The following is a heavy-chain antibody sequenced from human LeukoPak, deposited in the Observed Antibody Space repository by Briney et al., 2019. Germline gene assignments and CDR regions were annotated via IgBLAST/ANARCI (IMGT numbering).Heavy chain of an antibody. CDR3: AKDGEADFWSGYPVGYYMDV. D-gene: IGHD3-3*01. CDR2: ISGSGGST. J-gene: IGHJ6*03. V-gene: IGHV3-23*01. CDR1: GFTFSSYA. Sequence: WGSLRLSCAASGFTFSSYAMSWVRQAPGKGLEGVSAISGSGGSTYYADSVKGRFTISRDNSKNTLYLQMNSLRAEDTAVYYCAKDGEADFWSGYPVGYYMDVWGKGTTVTVS.